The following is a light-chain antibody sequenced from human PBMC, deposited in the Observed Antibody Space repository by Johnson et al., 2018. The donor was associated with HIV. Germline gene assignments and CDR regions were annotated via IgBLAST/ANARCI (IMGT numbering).Light chain of an antibody. V-gene: IGLV1-51*02. Sequence: QSVLTQPPSVSAAPGQKVTISCSGSSSNIGNNYVSWYQQLPGTAPKVLIYENNKRPSGIPDRFSGSKSGTSATLGITGLQTGDEAAYYCGPWDSSLSAYVFGTGTKVTVL. CDR3: GPWDSSLSAYV. CDR1: SSNIGNNY. CDR2: ENN. J-gene: IGLJ1*01.